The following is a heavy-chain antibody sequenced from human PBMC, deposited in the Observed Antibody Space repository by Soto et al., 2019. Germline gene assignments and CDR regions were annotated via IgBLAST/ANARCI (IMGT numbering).Heavy chain of an antibody. D-gene: IGHD2-15*01. V-gene: IGHV1-46*01. Sequence: ASVKVSCKTSGYIFTAYSMHWVRQAPGQGLEWMGVVNPSGGSAHYAQSFEGRVTLTRDTSTSTFYMELSSLRSEDTAVYYCAREENCRGGTCYSEYSHHWGKGTLVTVSS. CDR3: AREENCRGGTCYSEYSHH. CDR1: GYIFTAYS. J-gene: IGHJ1*01. CDR2: VNPSGGSA.